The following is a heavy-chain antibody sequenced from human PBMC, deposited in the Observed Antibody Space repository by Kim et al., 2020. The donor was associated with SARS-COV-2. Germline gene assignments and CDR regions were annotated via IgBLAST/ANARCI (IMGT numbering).Heavy chain of an antibody. CDR1: GFRFRSYG. CDR2: ISGSGSYT. V-gene: IGHV3-23*01. CDR3: ARDRLSTGGYDDALDV. J-gene: IGHJ3*01. D-gene: IGHD6-19*01. Sequence: GGSLRLSCAVSGFRFRSYGMSWVRQAPGKGLEWVSSISGSGSYTDYADSVKGRFNISRDTSKNTLFLEMNSLRADDTATYYCARDRLSTGGYDDALDVWGKGTLISV.